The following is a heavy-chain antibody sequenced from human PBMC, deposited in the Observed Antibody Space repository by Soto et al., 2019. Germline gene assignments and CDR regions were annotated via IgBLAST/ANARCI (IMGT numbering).Heavy chain of an antibody. J-gene: IGHJ3*01. CDR3: ATDRVAGIWWDAFDL. CDR2: INPYNANT. D-gene: IGHD2-15*01. CDR1: GYTFTNHG. Sequence: QAQLVQSGTEVKKPGASVKVSCKTSGYTFTNHGINWGRQAPGQGLEWMGWINPYNANTNYAQKLQGRVTMTTDTSPTPAYMDLRGLTSDDTAVSYCATDRVAGIWWDAFDLGGQGTVVTVSS. V-gene: IGHV1-18*04.